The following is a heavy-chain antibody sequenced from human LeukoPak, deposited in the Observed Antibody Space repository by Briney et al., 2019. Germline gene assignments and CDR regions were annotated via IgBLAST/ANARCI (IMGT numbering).Heavy chain of an antibody. CDR2: IKQDGSEK. CDR1: GFTFSSYW. V-gene: IGHV3-7*01. J-gene: IGHJ6*03. CDR3: ARTYYDILTGYSSYYMDV. D-gene: IGHD3-9*01. Sequence: GGSLRLSCAASGFTFSSYWMSWVRQAPGKGLEWVANIKQDGSEKYYVDSVKGRFTISRDNAKNSLYLQMNSLRAEDTAVYYCARTYYDILTGYSSYYMDVWGKGTTVTISS.